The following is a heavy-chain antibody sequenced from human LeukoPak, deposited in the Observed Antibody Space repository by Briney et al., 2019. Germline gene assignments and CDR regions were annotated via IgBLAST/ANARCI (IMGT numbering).Heavy chain of an antibody. V-gene: IGHV3-23*01. CDR1: GFTFSNYA. D-gene: IGHD2-2*01. CDR3: AHGSMYQLDY. J-gene: IGHJ4*02. CDR2: ISGRGSST. Sequence: GGSLRLSCAASGFTFSNYAMSWVRQAPGKGLEWVSGISGRGSSTYYADSVKGRFTISRENSKNTLYLQMSSLRAEDTAVYYCAHGSMYQLDYWGQGTLVTVSS.